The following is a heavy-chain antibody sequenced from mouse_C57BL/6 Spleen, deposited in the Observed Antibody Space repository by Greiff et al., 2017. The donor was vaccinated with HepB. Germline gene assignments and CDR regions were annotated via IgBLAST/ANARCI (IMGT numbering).Heavy chain of an antibody. CDR1: GYTFTEYT. CDR2: FYPGSGSI. Sequence: QVQLKQSGAELVKPGASVKLSCKASGYTFTEYTIHWVKQRSGQGLEWIGWFYPGSGSIKYNEKFKDKATLTADKSSSTVYMELSRLTSEDSAVYFCARHERYGYDVEYYFDYWGQGTTLTVSS. J-gene: IGHJ2*01. D-gene: IGHD2-2*01. CDR3: ARHERYGYDVEYYFDY. V-gene: IGHV1-62-2*01.